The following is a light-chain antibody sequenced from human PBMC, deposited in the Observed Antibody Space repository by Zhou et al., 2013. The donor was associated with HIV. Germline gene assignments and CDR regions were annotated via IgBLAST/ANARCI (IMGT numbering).Light chain of an antibody. V-gene: IGKV3-15*01. CDR1: QSVRSS. J-gene: IGKJ2*01. Sequence: ETVMTQSPATLSVSPGEGATLSCRASQSVRSSLAWYQQKPGQAPRLLIYGVSTRATGIPARFSGSGSGTEFTLTISSLQSEDFAVYYCQQYGSSPPYTFGQGTEAGDQT. CDR2: GVS. CDR3: QQYGSSPPYT.